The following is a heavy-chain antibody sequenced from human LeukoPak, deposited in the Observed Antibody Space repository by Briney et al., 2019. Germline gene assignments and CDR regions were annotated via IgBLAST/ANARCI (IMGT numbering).Heavy chain of an antibody. CDR1: GGTFISYA. Sequence: GASVTVSCKASGGTFISYAISWVRQAPGQGLEWMGGIIPIFGTANYAQRFQGRVTITTDESTSTAYMELSSLRSEDTAVYYCARGFGSYYFDYWGQGTLVTVSS. J-gene: IGHJ4*02. CDR2: IIPIFGTA. CDR3: ARGFGSYYFDY. D-gene: IGHD1-26*01. V-gene: IGHV1-69*05.